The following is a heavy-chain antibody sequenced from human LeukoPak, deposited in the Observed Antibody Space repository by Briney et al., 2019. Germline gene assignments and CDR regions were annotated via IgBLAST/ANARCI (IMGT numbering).Heavy chain of an antibody. CDR3: ARVPGYSGYGLPFDF. V-gene: IGHV1-2*02. D-gene: IGHD5-12*01. CDR2: INPNTGGT. CDR1: GYTFTVYY. Sequence: ASVKVSCKTSGYTFTVYYMRWVRQAPGQGLEWMGWINPNTGGTNYVQKFQGRVTMTRDTSISTAYMELSRLTSDDTGVYYCARVPGYSGYGLPFDFWGQGTLVTVSS. J-gene: IGHJ4*02.